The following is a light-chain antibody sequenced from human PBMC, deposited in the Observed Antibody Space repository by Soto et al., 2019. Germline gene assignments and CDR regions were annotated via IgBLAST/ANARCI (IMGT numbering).Light chain of an antibody. CDR2: EVS. CDR1: SSDVGGFDY. V-gene: IGLV2-14*01. CDR3: SSYTTYSSLVI. J-gene: IGLJ2*01. Sequence: QAVVTQPASVSGSPGQSITISCTGTSSDVGGFDYVSWYQQHPGKAPKLMVYEVSNRPSGVSNRFSGSKSGNTASLTISGLQADDEAEYYCSSYTTYSSLVIFGGGTKLTVL.